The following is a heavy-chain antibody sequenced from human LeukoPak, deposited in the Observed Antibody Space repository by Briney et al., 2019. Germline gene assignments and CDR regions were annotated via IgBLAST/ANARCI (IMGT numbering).Heavy chain of an antibody. D-gene: IGHD2-2*01. J-gene: IGHJ5*02. CDR3: AKANPRIVVVPAAMSNWFDP. CDR2: ISYDGSNK. V-gene: IGHV3-30-3*01. CDR1: GFTFSSYA. Sequence: GGSLRLSCAASGFTFSSYAMHWVRQAPGKGLEWVAVISYDGSNKYYADSVKGRFTISRDNSKNTLYLQMNSLRAEDTAVYYCAKANPRIVVVPAAMSNWFDPWGQGTLVTVSS.